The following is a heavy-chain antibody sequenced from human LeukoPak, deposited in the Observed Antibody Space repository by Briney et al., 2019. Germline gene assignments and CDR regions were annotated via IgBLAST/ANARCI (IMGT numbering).Heavy chain of an antibody. D-gene: IGHD6-6*01. CDR1: GYTLTELS. J-gene: IGHJ4*02. CDR2: FDPEDGET. CDR3: ATSISSSPRGYYFDY. V-gene: IGHV1-24*01. Sequence: GASVKVSCKVSGYTLTELSMHWVRQAPGKGLEWMGGFDPEDGETIYAQKFKGRVTMTEDTSTDTAYMELSSLRSEDTAVYYCATSISSSPRGYYFDYWGQGTLVTVSS.